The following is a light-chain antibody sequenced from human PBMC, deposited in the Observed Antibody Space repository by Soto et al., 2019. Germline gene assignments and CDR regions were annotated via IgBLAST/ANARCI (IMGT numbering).Light chain of an antibody. CDR2: DAS. CDR1: QDISNY. V-gene: IGKV1-33*01. Sequence: DIQMTQSPYSLSASVGDRVTITCQASQDISNYLNWYQQKPGKAPKLLIYDASNLETGVPSRFSGSGSGTDFTFTSSNLQPEDIATYYCQQYGDLLTFVGGTKVE. CDR3: QQYGDLLT. J-gene: IGKJ4*01.